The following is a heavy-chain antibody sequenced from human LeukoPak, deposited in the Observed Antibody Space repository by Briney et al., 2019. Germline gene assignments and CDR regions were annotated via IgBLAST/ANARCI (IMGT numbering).Heavy chain of an antibody. J-gene: IGHJ4*02. CDR3: SSVVRVADSDYLDY. CDR2: SRNKARGYMP. D-gene: IGHD6-19*01. CDR1: GFTFTDFF. Sequence: GGSLRLSCPPSGFTFTDFFMDWVRLPPGKGLEWIGRSRNKARGYMPEYAASVPGRFTISRDESTNSLYQQMNSLTPQYPAVSYCSSVVRVADSDYLDYWGQGTLVTVSS. V-gene: IGHV3-72*01.